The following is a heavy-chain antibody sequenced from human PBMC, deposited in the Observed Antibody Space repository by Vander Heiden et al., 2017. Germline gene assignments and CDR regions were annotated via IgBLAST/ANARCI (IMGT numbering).Heavy chain of an antibody. J-gene: IGHJ4*02. CDR1: GGSFSGYS. V-gene: IGHV4-34*01. Sequence: QVQLQQWGAGLLKPSETLSLTCAVYGGSFSGYSWSWIRQPPGKGLEWIGEINHSGSTNYNPSLKSRVTISVDTSKNQFSLKLSSVTAADTAVYYCASTTNYYDSPMKVDYFDYWGQGTLVTVSS. CDR3: ASTTNYYDSPMKVDYFDY. CDR2: INHSGST. D-gene: IGHD3-22*01.